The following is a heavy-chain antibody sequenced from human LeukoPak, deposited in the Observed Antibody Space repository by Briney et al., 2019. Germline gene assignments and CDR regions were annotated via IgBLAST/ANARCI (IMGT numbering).Heavy chain of an antibody. J-gene: IGHJ4*02. Sequence: PGGSLRLSCAASGFTFSSYSMNWVRQAPGKGLEWVSSISSSSSYIYYADSVKGRFTISRDNAKNSLYLQMNSLRAEDTAVYYCARVIGYCSSTSCSFYYFDYWGQGTLVTVSS. D-gene: IGHD2-2*01. CDR2: ISSSSSYI. CDR1: GFTFSSYS. V-gene: IGHV3-21*01. CDR3: ARVIGYCSSTSCSFYYFDY.